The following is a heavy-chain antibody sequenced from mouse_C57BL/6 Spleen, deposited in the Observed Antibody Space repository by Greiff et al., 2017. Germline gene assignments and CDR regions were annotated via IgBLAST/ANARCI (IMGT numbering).Heavy chain of an antibody. J-gene: IGHJ1*03. CDR3: ARLNWDYFDV. CDR2: IYPSDSET. V-gene: IGHV1-61*01. D-gene: IGHD4-1*01. CDR1: GYTFTSYW. Sequence: VQLQQPGAELVRPGSSVKLSCKASGYTFTSYWMDWVKQRPGQGLEWIGNIYPSDSETHYNQKFKDKATLTVDKSSSTAYMQLSSLTSEDSAVYYCARLNWDYFDVWGTGTTVTVSS.